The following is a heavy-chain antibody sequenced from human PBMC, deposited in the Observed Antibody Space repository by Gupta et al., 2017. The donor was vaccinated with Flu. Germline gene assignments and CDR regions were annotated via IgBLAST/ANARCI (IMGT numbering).Heavy chain of an antibody. V-gene: IGHV3-74*01. Sequence: EVQLVEAGGGLVQPGGSLRLSCAASGFIFNTYWMHWVRQAPGKGLVWVSRSNGDGSSTDYADSVKGRFTISRDNTKNTLYLQMNSLRAEDTAVYYCASQPDDYYYYMDVWGTGTTVTVS. CDR3: ASQPDDYYYYMDV. CDR2: SNGDGSST. CDR1: GFIFNTYW. J-gene: IGHJ6*03.